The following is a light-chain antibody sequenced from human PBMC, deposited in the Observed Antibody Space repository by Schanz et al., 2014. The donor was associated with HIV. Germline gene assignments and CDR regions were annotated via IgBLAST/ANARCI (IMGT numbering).Light chain of an antibody. J-gene: IGKJ1*01. CDR2: AAS. V-gene: IGKV3-20*01. CDR1: QSISSSL. CDR3: QQYGSSPWT. Sequence: EIVLTQSPGTLSLSPGERGTLSCRASQSISSSLLAWYQKKPGQAPTLLIYAASSRASGIPDRFSGSGSGADFTLTISGLEPEDYAVYYCQQYGSSPWTFGQGTRVDVK.